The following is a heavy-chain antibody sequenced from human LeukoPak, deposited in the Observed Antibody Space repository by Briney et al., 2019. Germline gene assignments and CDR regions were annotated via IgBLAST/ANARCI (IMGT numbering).Heavy chain of an antibody. CDR3: ARGSPKYYYDSSGYYLDY. Sequence: GASVKVSCKASGGTFSSYAISWVRQAPGQGLEWMGGIIPIFGTANYAQKFQGRVTITADESTSTAYMELSSLRSEDTAVYYCARGSPKYYYDSSGYYLDYWGQGTLVTVSS. V-gene: IGHV1-69*13. D-gene: IGHD3-22*01. J-gene: IGHJ4*02. CDR1: GGTFSSYA. CDR2: IIPIFGTA.